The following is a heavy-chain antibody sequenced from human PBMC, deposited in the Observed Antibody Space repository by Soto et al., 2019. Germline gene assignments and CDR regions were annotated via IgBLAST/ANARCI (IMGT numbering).Heavy chain of an antibody. V-gene: IGHV3-23*01. CDR3: ARERGFYSNSRDTSYYYYYGMDV. CDR1: GFSITDFA. Sequence: GGSLRLSCAASGFSITDFAISWVRLAPRKGLEWVATISGGLSTTFYADSVKGRFTISRDTSSNTLYLQLNSLRAEDTAVYYCARERGFYSNSRDTSYYYYYGMDVWGQGTTVTVSS. D-gene: IGHD4-4*01. J-gene: IGHJ6*02. CDR2: ISGGLSTT.